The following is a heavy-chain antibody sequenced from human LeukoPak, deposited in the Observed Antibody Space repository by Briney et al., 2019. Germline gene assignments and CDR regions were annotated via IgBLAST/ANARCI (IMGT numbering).Heavy chain of an antibody. D-gene: IGHD3-16*01. CDR3: VRVGNYDYVWGARSFDY. V-gene: IGHV3-7*01. Sequence: GGSLRLSCAASGFTFSTYWMTWVRQAPGKGLEWVGNVKQDGSENYYADSVKGRFTISRDNAKNSLYLQMNSLRAEDTAVYYCVRVGNYDYVWGARSFDYWGQGTLVTVSS. CDR1: GFTFSTYW. CDR2: VKQDGSEN. J-gene: IGHJ4*02.